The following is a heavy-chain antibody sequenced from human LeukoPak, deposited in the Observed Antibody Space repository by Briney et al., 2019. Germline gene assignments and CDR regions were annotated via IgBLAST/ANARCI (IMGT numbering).Heavy chain of an antibody. J-gene: IGHJ4*02. CDR3: TRVSSSTYYFDY. CDR1: GFTFGDYA. Sequence: GGSLRLSCTASGFTFGDYAMSWVRQAPGKGLEWVGFIKSKAYGGTTEYAASVKGRFTISRDDSKSIAYLQMNSLKTEDTAVYYCTRVSSSTYYFDYWGQGTLVTVSS. D-gene: IGHD2-2*01. CDR2: IKSKAYGGTT. V-gene: IGHV3-49*04.